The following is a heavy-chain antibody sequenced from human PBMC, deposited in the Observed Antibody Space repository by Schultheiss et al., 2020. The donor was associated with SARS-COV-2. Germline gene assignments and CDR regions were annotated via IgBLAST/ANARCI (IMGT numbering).Heavy chain of an antibody. CDR2: ISSSSSYT. CDR3: ARVTTGKYNWFDP. D-gene: IGHD1-1*01. J-gene: IGHJ5*02. V-gene: IGHV3-11*06. CDR1: GFTFSDYY. Sequence: GGSLRLSFAASGFTFSDYYMSWIRQAPGKGLEWVSYISSSSSYTNYADSVKGRFTISRDNAKNSLYLQMNSLRAEDTAVYYCARVTTGKYNWFDPWGQGTLVTVSS.